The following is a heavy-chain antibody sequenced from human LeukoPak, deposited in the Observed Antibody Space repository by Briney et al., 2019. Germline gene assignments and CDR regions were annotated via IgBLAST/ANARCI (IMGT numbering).Heavy chain of an antibody. CDR1: GGTFSSYA. J-gene: IGHJ4*02. Sequence: SVKVSCKASGGTFSSYAISWVRQAPGQGLEWMGGIIPIFGTANYAQKFQGRVTITTDESTSTAYMELSSLRSEDTAVYYCATSPEVYGTYYFDYWGQGTLVTVSS. CDR3: ATSPEVYGTYYFDY. CDR2: IIPIFGTA. V-gene: IGHV1-69*05. D-gene: IGHD2-8*01.